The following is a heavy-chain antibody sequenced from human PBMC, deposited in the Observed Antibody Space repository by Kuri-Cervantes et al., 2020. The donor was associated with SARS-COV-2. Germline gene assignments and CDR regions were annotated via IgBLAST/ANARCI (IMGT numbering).Heavy chain of an antibody. D-gene: IGHD3-22*01. CDR2: VKADGSET. CDR3: ARDKFGTYDHDGGGYYTSSDHWFDH. CDR1: GFTFSGSA. J-gene: IGHJ5*02. V-gene: IGHV3-7*05. Sequence: GESLKISCAASGFTFSGSAMHWVRQASGKGPEWVAKVKADGSETYHADSEKGRFIVSRDNVKKSLDLQMSSLRLEDTAIYYCARDKFGTYDHDGGGYYTSSDHWFDHWGQGTRVTVSS.